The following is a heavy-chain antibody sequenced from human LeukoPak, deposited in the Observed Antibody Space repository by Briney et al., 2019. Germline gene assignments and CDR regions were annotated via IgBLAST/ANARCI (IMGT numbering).Heavy chain of an antibody. Sequence: GGSLRLSRAASGFAFSNYAMSWVRQAPGKGLEWVSSITGSGGGTYYADSVKGRFTISRDNSKNTLDLQMNSLRAEDTAVYYCAKGLKGCSGGSCYYFFDFWGQGTLVTDSS. D-gene: IGHD2-15*01. V-gene: IGHV3-23*01. J-gene: IGHJ4*02. CDR1: GFAFSNYA. CDR3: AKGLKGCSGGSCYYFFDF. CDR2: ITGSGGGT.